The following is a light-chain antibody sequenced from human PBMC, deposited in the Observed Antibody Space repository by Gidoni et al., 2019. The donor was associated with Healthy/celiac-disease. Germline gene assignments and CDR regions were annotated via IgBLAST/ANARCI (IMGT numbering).Light chain of an antibody. V-gene: IGKV3-15*01. CDR3: QQYNNWPPGT. CDR1: QSVSSN. CDR2: GAS. Sequence: EIMMTQSPATLSVSPGERATLSCRASQSVSSNLAWYQQKPGQAPRLLIYGASTRATGIPARFSGSGSGTEFTLTISSLQSEDFAVYYCQQYNNWPPGTFXQXTKVXIK. J-gene: IGKJ1*01.